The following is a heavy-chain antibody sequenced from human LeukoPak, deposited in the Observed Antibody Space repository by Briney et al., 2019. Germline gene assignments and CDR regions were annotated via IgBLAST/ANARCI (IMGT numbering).Heavy chain of an antibody. CDR1: GYTFTSYY. CDR2: INPSGGST. D-gene: IGHD3-3*01. J-gene: IGHJ4*02. Sequence: GASVKVSCKASGYTFTSYYMHWVRQAPGQGLEWMGIINPSGGSTSYAQKFQGRVTMTTDTSTSTAYMELRSLRSDDTAVYYCARGPLGGRFYDFWSGYPDYWGQGTLVTVSS. V-gene: IGHV1-46*01. CDR3: ARGPLGGRFYDFWSGYPDY.